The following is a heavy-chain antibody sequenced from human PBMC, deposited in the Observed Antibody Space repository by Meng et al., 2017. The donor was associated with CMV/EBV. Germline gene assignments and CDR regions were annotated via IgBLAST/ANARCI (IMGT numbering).Heavy chain of an antibody. V-gene: IGHV4-39*07. Sequence: PRLLGSGPGLVKPSATLALTCPVSGGSISSSRYYWGWLRQPPGKGLEWIGSIYYSGSTYYNPSLKSRVTISVDTSKNQFSLKLSSVTAADTAVYYCARVGRTSCYDYWGQGTLVTVSS. D-gene: IGHD2-2*01. CDR1: GGSISSSRYY. CDR3: ARVGRTSCYDY. J-gene: IGHJ4*02. CDR2: IYYSGST.